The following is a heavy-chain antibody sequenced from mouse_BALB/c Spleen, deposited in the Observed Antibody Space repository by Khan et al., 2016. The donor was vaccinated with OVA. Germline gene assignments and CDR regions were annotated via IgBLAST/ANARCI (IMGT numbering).Heavy chain of an antibody. CDR2: ITPANGNN. D-gene: IGHD1-3*01. CDR3: VRPTKDRRDFDV. J-gene: IGHJ1*01. V-gene: IGHV14-3*02. Sequence: VQLKESGAELVKPGASVKLSCTASGFNIKDTYIHWVKQRPEQGLEWIGRITPANGNNEYDPKFQGKATMCADPSSHTAYLQLRSLPSGDTAVFYGVRPTKDRRDFDVWGAGTTVTVS. CDR1: GFNIKDTY.